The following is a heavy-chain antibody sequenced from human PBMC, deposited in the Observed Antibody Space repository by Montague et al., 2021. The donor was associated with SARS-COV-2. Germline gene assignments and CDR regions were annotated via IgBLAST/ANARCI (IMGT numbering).Heavy chain of an antibody. V-gene: IGHV3-7*01. CDR2: IRQDANEK. D-gene: IGHD6-13*01. CDR3: ARDEKEQQLRYFDL. CDR1: GFFFGGYW. Sequence: PLRLSCAASGFFFGGYWMSWVRQAPGKGLEWVANIRQDANEKYYVDSVRGRFTISRDNGKNSVYLQMNSLRAEDTAVYFCARDEKEQQLRYFDLWGRGTLVTVSS. J-gene: IGHJ2*01.